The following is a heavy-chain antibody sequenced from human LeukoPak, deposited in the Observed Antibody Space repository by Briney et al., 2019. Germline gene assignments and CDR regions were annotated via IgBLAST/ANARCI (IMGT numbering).Heavy chain of an antibody. CDR1: GGSISSYY. V-gene: IGHV4-59*12. CDR3: ARVGRDGYNTGYFDY. D-gene: IGHD5-24*01. J-gene: IGHJ4*02. CDR2: IYYSGST. Sequence: SETLSLTCTVSGGSISSYYWSWIRQPPGKGLEWIGYIYYSGSTNYNPSLKSRVTISVDTSKNQFSLKLSSVTAADTAVYYCARVGRDGYNTGYFDYWGQGTLVTVSS.